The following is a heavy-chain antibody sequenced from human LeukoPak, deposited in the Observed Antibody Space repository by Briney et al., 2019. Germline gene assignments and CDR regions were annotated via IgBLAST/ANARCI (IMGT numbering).Heavy chain of an antibody. CDR2: IRSKANSYAT. CDR3: TRRYDILTGYYEYGMDV. CDR1: GFTFSGSA. Sequence: GGSLTLSCAASGFTFSGSAMHWVRQASGKGLEWVGRIRSKANSYATAYAASVKGRFTISRDDSKNTAYLQMNSLKTEDTAVYYCTRRYDILTGYYEYGMDVWGQGTTVTVSS. J-gene: IGHJ6*02. V-gene: IGHV3-73*01. D-gene: IGHD3-9*01.